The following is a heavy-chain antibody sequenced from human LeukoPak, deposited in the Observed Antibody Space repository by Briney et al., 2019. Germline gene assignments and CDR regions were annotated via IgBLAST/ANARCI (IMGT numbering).Heavy chain of an antibody. V-gene: IGHV4-4*07. CDR3: ARHGSVRSPLGP. D-gene: IGHD3-10*01. CDR2: FYPTGLGTA. Sequence: ASETLSLTCTVSGDSIGNFYWSWVRQPAGQGLEWIGRFYPTGLGTAIYNPSLKSRVTISVDTSKNQFSLNLRSVTAADTAVYYCARHGSVRSPLGPWGQGTLVTVSS. CDR1: GDSIGNFY. J-gene: IGHJ5*02.